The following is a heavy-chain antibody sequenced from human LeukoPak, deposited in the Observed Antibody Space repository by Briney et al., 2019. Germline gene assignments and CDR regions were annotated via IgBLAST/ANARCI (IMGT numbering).Heavy chain of an antibody. Sequence: PSETLSLTCTVSGGSVGSGTYYWSWIRQSPGKGLERIGNVYYSGSAYYNPSLKSRVTMSVDTSKNQFSLKLSSVTAADTAVYYCARDRGVWGSYHAFDIWGQGTMVTVSS. D-gene: IGHD3-16*01. V-gene: IGHV4-39*07. J-gene: IGHJ3*02. CDR3: ARDRGVWGSYHAFDI. CDR2: VYYSGSA. CDR1: GGSVGSGTYY.